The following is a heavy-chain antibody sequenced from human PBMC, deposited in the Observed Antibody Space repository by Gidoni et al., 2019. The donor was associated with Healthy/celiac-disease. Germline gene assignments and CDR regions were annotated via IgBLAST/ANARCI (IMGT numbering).Heavy chain of an antibody. CDR1: GFTFSNAW. Sequence: EVQLVESGGGLVKPGVSLRLSCAASGFTFSNAWMSWVRKAPGKGLEWVGRIKSKTDGGTTDYAAPVKGRFTISRDDSKNTLYLQMNRLKTEDTAVYYCTTDYRAASLIYYYIDVWGKGTTVTVSS. CDR2: IKSKTDGGTT. CDR3: TTDYRAASLIYYYIDV. V-gene: IGHV3-15*01. D-gene: IGHD6-6*01. J-gene: IGHJ6*03.